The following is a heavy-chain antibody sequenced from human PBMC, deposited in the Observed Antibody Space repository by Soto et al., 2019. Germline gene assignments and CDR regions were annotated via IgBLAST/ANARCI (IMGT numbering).Heavy chain of an antibody. J-gene: IGHJ4*02. CDR2: ISSSSSYI. Sequence: GGSLRLSCAASGFTFSSYSMNWVRQAPGKGLEWVSSISSSSSYIYYADSMKGRFTISRDNAKNSLYLQMNSLRAEDTAVYYGARRSWGSSGYFDYWGQGTLVTVSS. CDR3: ARRSWGSSGYFDY. D-gene: IGHD7-27*01. CDR1: GFTFSSYS. V-gene: IGHV3-21*01.